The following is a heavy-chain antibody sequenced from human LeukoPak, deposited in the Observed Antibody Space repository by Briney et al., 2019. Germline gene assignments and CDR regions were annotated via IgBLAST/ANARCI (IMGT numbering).Heavy chain of an antibody. CDR2: ISGSGGST. CDR3: AKEGVATPNYYYYMDV. CDR1: GFTFSSYG. V-gene: IGHV3-23*01. Sequence: GGSLRLSCAASGFTFSSYGMHWVRQAPGKGLEWVSAISGSGGSTYYADSVKGRFTISRDNSKNTLYLQMNSLRVEDTAVYYCAKEGVATPNYYYYMDVWGKGTTVTVSS. J-gene: IGHJ6*03. D-gene: IGHD5-12*01.